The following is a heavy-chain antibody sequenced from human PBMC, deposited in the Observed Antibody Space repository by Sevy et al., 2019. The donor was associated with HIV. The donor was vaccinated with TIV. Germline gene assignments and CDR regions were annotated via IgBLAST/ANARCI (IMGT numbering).Heavy chain of an antibody. D-gene: IGHD3-22*01. CDR3: ARGEYSYYDSSGYYPFDY. CDR2: IKQDGSEK. V-gene: IGHV3-7*01. J-gene: IGHJ4*02. Sequence: GGSLRLSCAASGFTFSSYWMSWVRQAPGKGLEWVANIKQDGSEKYYVDSVKGRFTISRDNANNSLYLQMNSLGVEDTAVYYCARGEYSYYDSSGYYPFDYWGQGTLVTVSS. CDR1: GFTFSSYW.